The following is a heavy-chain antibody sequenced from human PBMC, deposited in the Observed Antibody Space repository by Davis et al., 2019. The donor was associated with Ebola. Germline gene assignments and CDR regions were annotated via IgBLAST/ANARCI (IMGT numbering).Heavy chain of an antibody. V-gene: IGHV2-26*01. CDR2: IFSNDEK. Sequence: SGPTLVKPTETLTLTCTVSGFSLSNARMGVSWIRQPPGKALEWLAHIFSNDEKSYSTSLKSRLTISKDTSKSQVVLTMTNMDPVHTATYYCARTNLGITGTSRGGLFYYYYGMDVWGQGTTVTVSS. D-gene: IGHD1-7*01. CDR1: GFSLSNARMG. J-gene: IGHJ6*02. CDR3: ARTNLGITGTSRGGLFYYYYGMDV.